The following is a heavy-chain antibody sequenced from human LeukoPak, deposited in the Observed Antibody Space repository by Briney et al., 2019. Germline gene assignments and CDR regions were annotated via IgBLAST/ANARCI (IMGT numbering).Heavy chain of an antibody. CDR1: GFTFTAYW. J-gene: IGHJ4*02. CDR2: ISQDGTET. CDR3: TNGIYRTSY. D-gene: IGHD4-4*01. Sequence: GGSLRLSCATSGFTFTAYWMTWARQAPGKGLQWVAHISQDGTETYFLDSVRGRFTISRDNAKNSLYLQMNSLRVEDTAVYYCTNGIYRTSYWGQGTLVTVSS. V-gene: IGHV3-7*01.